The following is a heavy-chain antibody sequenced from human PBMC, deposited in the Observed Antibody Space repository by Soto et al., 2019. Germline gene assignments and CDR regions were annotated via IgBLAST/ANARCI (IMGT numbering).Heavy chain of an antibody. CDR1: GYTFTSYY. CDR3: ARDQEPSTLYYDYYYMDV. J-gene: IGHJ6*03. Sequence: GASVKVSCKASGYTFTSYYTHWVRQAPGQGLEWMGIINPSGGSTSYAQKFQGRVTMTRDTSTSTVYMEVSGLRSEDTAVYYCARDQEPSTLYYDYYYMDVWGKGTTVTVSS. V-gene: IGHV1-46*03. CDR2: INPSGGST.